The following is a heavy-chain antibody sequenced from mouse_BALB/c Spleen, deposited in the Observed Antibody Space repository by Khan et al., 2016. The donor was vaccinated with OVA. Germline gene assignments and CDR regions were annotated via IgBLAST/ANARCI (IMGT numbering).Heavy chain of an antibody. D-gene: IGHD2-1*01. CDR1: GYTFTNFY. Sequence: VQLQQSGAELVKPGASVKLSCKASGYTFTNFYMYWVRQRPGQGLEWIGQINPTNGGTNFNEKFKTKATLTVDKSSSTAYMQLCSLPSEDSAVSYCTSSPLDYGNSNQDGFAYWGQGTLVTVSA. V-gene: IGHV1S81*02. CDR3: TSSPLDYGNSNQDGFAY. J-gene: IGHJ3*01. CDR2: INPTNGGT.